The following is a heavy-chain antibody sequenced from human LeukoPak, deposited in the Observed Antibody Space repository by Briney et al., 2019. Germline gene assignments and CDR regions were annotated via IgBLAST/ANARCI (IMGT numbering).Heavy chain of an antibody. CDR3: ARGYCSSTSCYARGFDY. CDR2: ISAYNGNT. J-gene: IGHJ4*02. D-gene: IGHD2-2*01. Sequence: ASVKVSCKASGYTFTSYGISWVRQAPGQGLEWMGWISAYNGNTNYAQKFQGRVTMTRDTSISTAYMELSRLRSDDTAVYYCARGYCSSTSCYARGFDYWGQGTLVTVSS. CDR1: GYTFTSYG. V-gene: IGHV1-18*01.